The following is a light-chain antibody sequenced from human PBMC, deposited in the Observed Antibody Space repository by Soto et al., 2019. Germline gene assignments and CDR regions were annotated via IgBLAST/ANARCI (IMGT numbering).Light chain of an antibody. V-gene: IGKV1-39*01. CDR3: QQSDSPPYT. CDR2: AAS. Sequence: DIQMTQSPSSLSASVGDRVTITCRASQNIIFYLNWYQHKPGKAPKLLIYAASSLQSGVPSRFSGSGSGTEFTVTISSLQPEDSATYYCQQSDSPPYTFGQGTKLEIK. CDR1: QNIIFY. J-gene: IGKJ2*01.